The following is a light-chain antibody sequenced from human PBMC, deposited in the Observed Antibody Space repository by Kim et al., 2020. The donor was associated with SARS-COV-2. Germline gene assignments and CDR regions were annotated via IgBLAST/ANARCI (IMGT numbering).Light chain of an antibody. CDR2: DTS. Sequence: QAVVTQEPSLTVSPGGTVTLTCGSSTGAVTSDHWPYWFQQRPGLAPRTLIYDTSKEHSWTPARFSGSLLGGKAALTLSGAQPEDEADYYCSLSYSGAWVFGGGTQLTVL. J-gene: IGLJ2*01. V-gene: IGLV7-46*01. CDR3: SLSYSGAWV. CDR1: TGAVTSDHW.